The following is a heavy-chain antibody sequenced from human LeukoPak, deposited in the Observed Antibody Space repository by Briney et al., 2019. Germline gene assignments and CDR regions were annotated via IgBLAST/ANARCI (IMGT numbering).Heavy chain of an antibody. CDR1: GGSFSSYY. CDR3: ASRQHDYDSGGFLSRFDY. J-gene: IGHJ4*02. D-gene: IGHD3-22*01. V-gene: IGHV4-34*01. Sequence: SETLSLICAVYGGSFSSYYWSWIRQPPGKGLEWIGEINHSGSTNYNPSLKSRVTISVDTSKNQSSLKLSSVTAADTAVYYCASRQHDYDSGGFLSRFDYWGQGTLVTVSS. CDR2: INHSGST.